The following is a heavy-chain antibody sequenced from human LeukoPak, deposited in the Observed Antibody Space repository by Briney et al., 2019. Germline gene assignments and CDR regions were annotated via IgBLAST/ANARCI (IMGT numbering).Heavy chain of an antibody. V-gene: IGHV1-69*13. J-gene: IGHJ5*02. CDR1: GGTFSSYA. D-gene: IGHD3-10*01. CDR3: ATVPKYYYGSGKNWFDP. CDR2: IIPIFGTA. Sequence: ASVKVSCKASGGTFSSYAISWVRQAPGQGLEWMGGIIPIFGTANYAQKFQGRVTITADESTSTAYMELSSLRSEDTAVYYCATVPKYYYGSGKNWFDPWGQGTLVTVSS.